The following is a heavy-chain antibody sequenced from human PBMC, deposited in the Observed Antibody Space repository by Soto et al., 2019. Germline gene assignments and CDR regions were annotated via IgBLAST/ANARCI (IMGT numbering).Heavy chain of an antibody. D-gene: IGHD3-10*01. CDR2: IWYDGSNK. Sequence: PGGSLRLSCAASGFTFSNYGMHWVRQAPGKGLEWVAVIWYDGSNKYYADSVKGRFTISRDNSKNTLYLQMNSLRAEDTAVYYCARDTYGSGTYYYDHWGQGTLVTVSS. V-gene: IGHV3-33*01. J-gene: IGHJ4*02. CDR3: ARDTYGSGTYYYDH. CDR1: GFTFSNYG.